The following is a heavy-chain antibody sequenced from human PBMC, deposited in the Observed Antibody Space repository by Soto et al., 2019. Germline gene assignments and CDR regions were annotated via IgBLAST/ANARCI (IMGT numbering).Heavy chain of an antibody. J-gene: IGHJ4*02. CDR3: ARGTYSSKTDFDY. CDR1: GFTFSDYY. D-gene: IGHD6-13*01. Sequence: GGSLRLSCAASGFTFSDYYMTWIRQAPGNGLEWVSYISSSSGTISYANSVKGRFTISRDNAKKSLYLQMNSLRAEDTAVYYCARGTYSSKTDFDYWGQGTLVTVSS. V-gene: IGHV3-11*01. CDR2: ISSSSGTI.